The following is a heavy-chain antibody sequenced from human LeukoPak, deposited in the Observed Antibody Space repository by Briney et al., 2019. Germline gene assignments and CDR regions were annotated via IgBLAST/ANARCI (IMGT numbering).Heavy chain of an antibody. CDR1: GFTFSSYA. CDR2: ISGSGGST. D-gene: IGHD6-13*01. Sequence: GGSLRLSCAASGFTFSSYAMSWVRQAPGKGLEWASAISGSGGSTYYADSVKGRFTISRDNSKNTLYLQMNSLRAEDTAVYYCAKDESIAAAGTRVFDYWGQGTLVTVSS. V-gene: IGHV3-23*01. J-gene: IGHJ4*02. CDR3: AKDESIAAAGTRVFDY.